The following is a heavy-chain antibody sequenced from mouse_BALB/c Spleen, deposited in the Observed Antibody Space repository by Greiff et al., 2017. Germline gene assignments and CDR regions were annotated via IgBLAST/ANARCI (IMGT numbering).Heavy chain of an antibody. V-gene: IGHV3-2*02. CDR1: GYSITSDYA. CDR2: ISYSGST. J-gene: IGHJ2*01. D-gene: IGHD2-1*01. CDR3: ARYYYGNYNFDY. Sequence: ESGPGLVKPSQSLSLTCTVTGYSITSDYAWNWIRQFPGNKLEWMGYISYSGSTSYNPSLKSRISITRDTSKNQFFLQLNSVTTEDTATYYCARYYYGNYNFDYWGQGTTLTVSS.